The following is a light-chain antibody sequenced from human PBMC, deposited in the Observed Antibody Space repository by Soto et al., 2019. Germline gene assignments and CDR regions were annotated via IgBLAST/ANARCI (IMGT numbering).Light chain of an antibody. V-gene: IGKV1-12*01. J-gene: IGKJ1*01. CDR3: QQAQA. CDR1: QGISNW. Sequence: DLQITQSPSSVSASVGDRVTITCRASQGISNWIAWYQQKPGKAPKLLIYAASTLQSGVPPRFSDRGSGTDFTLTITSLQPEDFATYYCQQAQAFGQGTKVDIK. CDR2: AAS.